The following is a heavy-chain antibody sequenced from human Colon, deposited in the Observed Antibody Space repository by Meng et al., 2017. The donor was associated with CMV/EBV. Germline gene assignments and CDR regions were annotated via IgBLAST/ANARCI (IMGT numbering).Heavy chain of an antibody. Sequence: GESLKISCAASGSTFSSYAMSWVRQAPGKGLEWVSTISGSGVNTYYADSVKGRFTISRDNAKNSLYLQMNSLRAEDTALYYCAKDQYCTNGVCGGWFDPWGQGTLVTVSS. CDR3: AKDQYCTNGVCGGWFDP. D-gene: IGHD2-8*01. V-gene: IGHV3-23*01. CDR2: ISGSGVNT. J-gene: IGHJ5*02. CDR1: GSTFSSYA.